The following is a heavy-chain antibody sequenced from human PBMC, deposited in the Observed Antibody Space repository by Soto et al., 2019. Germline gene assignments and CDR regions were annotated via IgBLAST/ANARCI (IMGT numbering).Heavy chain of an antibody. J-gene: IGHJ4*02. CDR1: EGAFNTYT. CDR2: VIPLLGIT. D-gene: IGHD3-16*01. V-gene: IGHV1-69*02. CDR3: AVRGRSRNPSFYFDS. Sequence: QVQLVQSGAEVKKPESSVKVSCKASEGAFNTYTIAWVRQAPGHGLEWMGRVIPLLGITDYSHKFQGRLTITPDKSTSTAYLKLRGLRSQDTAMYYCAVRGRSRNPSFYFDSWRQGTLVTVSS.